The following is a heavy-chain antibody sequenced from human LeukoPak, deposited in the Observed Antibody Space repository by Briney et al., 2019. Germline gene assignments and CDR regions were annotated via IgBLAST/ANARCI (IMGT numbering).Heavy chain of an antibody. Sequence: SETLSLTCFVSGGSITRRYWSWVRQPPGKGLEWIGYINYSGNTNYNPSLKSRVLISVDTSKNQFSLKLSSVTAADTAVYCCGRGGGGSYLEYSFDYWGQGTLVTVSS. CDR1: GGSITRRY. V-gene: IGHV4-59*11. CDR2: INYSGNT. CDR3: GRGGGGSYLEYSFDY. D-gene: IGHD3-10*01. J-gene: IGHJ4*02.